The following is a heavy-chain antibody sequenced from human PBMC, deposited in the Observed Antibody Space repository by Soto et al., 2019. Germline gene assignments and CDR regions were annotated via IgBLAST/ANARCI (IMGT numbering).Heavy chain of an antibody. CDR1: GVSIDSHDW. CDR3: ATRDTGRVY. J-gene: IGHJ4*02. CDR2: SHQSGNT. D-gene: IGHD5-18*01. Sequence: QVQLQESGPGLVKPSGTLSLTCAVSGVSIDSHDWWTWVRQPPGKGLEWIGESHQSGNTNYNSSPESRVTISLDKSRNHFSLQLDSVTVADTAVYYCATRDTGRVYWGQGTLGTVSS. V-gene: IGHV4-4*02.